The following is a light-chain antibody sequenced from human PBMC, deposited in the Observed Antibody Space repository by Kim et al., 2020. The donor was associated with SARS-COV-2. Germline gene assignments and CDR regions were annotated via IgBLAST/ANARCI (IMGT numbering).Light chain of an antibody. V-gene: IGKV3-20*01. CDR2: GAS. CDR3: QQYGSSPYT. Sequence: LSPGERSPPSCRASQSVSRSYLAWYQQKPGQAPRLLIYGASSRATGIPDRFSGSGSGTDFTLTISRLEPEDFAVYYCQQYGSSPYTFGQGTKLEI. J-gene: IGKJ2*01. CDR1: QSVSRSY.